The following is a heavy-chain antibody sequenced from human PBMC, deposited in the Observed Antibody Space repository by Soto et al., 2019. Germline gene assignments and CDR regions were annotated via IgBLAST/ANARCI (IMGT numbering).Heavy chain of an antibody. D-gene: IGHD6-13*01. V-gene: IGHV3-7*05. CDR1: GCTCSRYW. J-gene: IGHJ6*02. CDR3: ARDGSSSWYSYYYNGMDV. CDR2: INQDGSEK. Sequence: EVQLVESGGGLVQPGGSLRISCAASGCTCSRYWMSWVRQAPGKGLEWVANINQDGSEKFYVESEKGRFTISRDNAKKSLYLQMNTLRVEDTAVYYCARDGSSSWYSYYYNGMDVWGQGTTVTVSS.